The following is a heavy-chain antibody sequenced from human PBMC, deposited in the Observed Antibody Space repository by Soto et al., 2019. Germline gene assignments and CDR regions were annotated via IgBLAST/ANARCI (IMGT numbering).Heavy chain of an antibody. CDR2: ISYDGSNK. D-gene: IGHD4-17*01. Sequence: QVQLVESGGGVVQPGRSLRLSCAASGFTFSSYGMHWVRQAPGKGLDWVAVISYDGSNKYYADSVKGRFTISRDNSKNTLYLQMNSLRAEDTAVYYCAKGLYGDYTTGYYYYYYMDVWGKGTTVTVSS. CDR1: GFTFSSYG. V-gene: IGHV3-30*18. J-gene: IGHJ6*03. CDR3: AKGLYGDYTTGYYYYYYMDV.